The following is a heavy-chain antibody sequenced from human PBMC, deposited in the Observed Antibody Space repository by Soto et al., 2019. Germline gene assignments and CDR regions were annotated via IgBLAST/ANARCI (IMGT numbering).Heavy chain of an antibody. CDR2: IYHSGST. D-gene: IGHD3-22*01. J-gene: IGHJ4*02. Sequence: SETLSLTCAVSGYSISSGYYWGWVRQPPGKGLEWIGSIYHSGSTYYNPSLKSRVTISVDTSKNQFSLKLSSVTAADTAVYYCARTRTTDYYDSSGYGYFDYWGQGTLVTVSS. CDR1: GYSISSGYY. CDR3: ARTRTTDYYDSSGYGYFDY. V-gene: IGHV4-38-2*01.